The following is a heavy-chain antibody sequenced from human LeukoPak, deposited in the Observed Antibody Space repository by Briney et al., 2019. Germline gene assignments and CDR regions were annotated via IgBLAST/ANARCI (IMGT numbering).Heavy chain of an antibody. CDR1: GGTFSSYT. CDR3: ARTPRTYDFWSGPLDY. Sequence: AASVKVSCKASGGTFSSYTISWVRQDPGQGLEWMGRIIPILGIANYAQKFQGRVTITADKSTSTAYMELSSLRSEDTAVYYCARTPRTYDFWSGPLDYWGQGTLVTVSS. V-gene: IGHV1-69*02. CDR2: IIPILGIA. J-gene: IGHJ4*02. D-gene: IGHD3-3*01.